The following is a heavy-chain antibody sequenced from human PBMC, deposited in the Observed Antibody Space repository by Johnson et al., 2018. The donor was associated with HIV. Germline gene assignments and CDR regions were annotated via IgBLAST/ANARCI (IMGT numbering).Heavy chain of an antibody. Sequence: EQLVESGGGLVQPGGSLKLSCAASGFTFSGSAMHWVRQASGKGLEWVGRIRSKAHSYATAYAASVKGRFTISRDDSKNTAYLQMNSLKTEDTAVYYCTRHSSLGYPRAFDIWGQGTMVTVSS. CDR2: IRSKAHSYAT. CDR3: TRHSSLGYPRAFDI. CDR1: GFTFSGSA. J-gene: IGHJ3*02. V-gene: IGHV3-73*02. D-gene: IGHD5-18*01.